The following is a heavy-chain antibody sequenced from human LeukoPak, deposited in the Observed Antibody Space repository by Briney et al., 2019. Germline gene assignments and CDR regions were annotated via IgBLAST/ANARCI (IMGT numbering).Heavy chain of an antibody. CDR1: GGSISSYY. CDR3: ARLLGLRRMDV. Sequence: SETLSLTCTVSGGSISSYYWSWIRQPPGEGLEWIGYIYTSGSTNYNPSLKSRVTISVDTSKNQFSLKLSSVTAADTAVYYCARLLGLRRMDVWGKGTTVTVSS. J-gene: IGHJ6*03. CDR2: IYTSGST. V-gene: IGHV4-4*09.